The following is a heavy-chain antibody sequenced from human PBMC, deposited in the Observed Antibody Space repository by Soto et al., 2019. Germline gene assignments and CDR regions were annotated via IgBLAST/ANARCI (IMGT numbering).Heavy chain of an antibody. CDR3: VRMDVAVGEYFDY. Sequence: SQTLSLTCAISGDSVSNNRAAWNWIRQSPSRCLEWLGMTYYRSKWYNDYVGCVKSRIIISPEASKNQFSLHLNSVTPADRAVYYYVRMDVAVGEYFDYWGQGNLVTVSS. J-gene: IGHJ4*02. V-gene: IGHV6-1*01. D-gene: IGHD3-10*01. CDR1: GDSVSNNRAA. CDR2: TYYRSKWYN.